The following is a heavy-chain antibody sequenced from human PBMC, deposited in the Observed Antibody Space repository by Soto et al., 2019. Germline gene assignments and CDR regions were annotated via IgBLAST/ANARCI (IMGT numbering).Heavy chain of an antibody. V-gene: IGHV3-33*01. CDR3: ARDGDGYRDRAGYYYGMDV. D-gene: IGHD5-12*01. J-gene: IGHJ6*02. CDR2: IWYDGSNK. CDR1: GFTFSSYG. Sequence: GRPLRLSCAASGFTFSSYGVHWVRKAPGKGLEWVAVIWYDGSNKYYADSVKGRFTISRDNSKNTLYLQMNSLRAEDTAVYYCARDGDGYRDRAGYYYGMDVWGQGTTVTVSS.